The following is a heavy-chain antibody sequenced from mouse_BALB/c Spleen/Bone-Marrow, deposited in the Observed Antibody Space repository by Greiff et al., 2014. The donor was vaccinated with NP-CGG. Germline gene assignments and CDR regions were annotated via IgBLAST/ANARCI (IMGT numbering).Heavy chain of an antibody. D-gene: IGHD2-1*01. J-gene: IGHJ3*01. CDR3: ARGGNYAWFAY. CDR2: ISSGSSTI. V-gene: IGHV5-17*02. Sequence: EVMLVESGGGLVQPGGSRKLSCAASGFTFSSFGMHWVRQAPEKGLEWVAYISSGSSTIYYADTEKGRFTISRDNPKNTLFLQMTSLRSEDTAMYYCARGGNYAWFAYWGQGTLVTVSA. CDR1: GFTFSSFG.